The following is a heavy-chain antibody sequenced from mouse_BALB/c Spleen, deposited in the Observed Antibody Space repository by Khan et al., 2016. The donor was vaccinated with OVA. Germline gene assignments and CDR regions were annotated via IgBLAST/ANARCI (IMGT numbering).Heavy chain of an antibody. J-gene: IGHJ3*01. CDR3: ARDYWFAY. CDR1: GFTFSNYA. V-gene: IGHV5-6-5*01. Sequence: EVQLQESGGGLVKPGGSLKLSCAASGFTFSNYAMSWVRQTPEKRPEWVASLSSGSSPYYQDSVKGRFTISRDNARNILYLQMSSLRSEDTAMYYCARDYWFAYWGQGTLVTVSA. CDR2: LSSGSSP.